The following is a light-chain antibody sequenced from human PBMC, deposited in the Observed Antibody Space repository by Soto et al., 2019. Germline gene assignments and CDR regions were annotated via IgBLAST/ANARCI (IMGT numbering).Light chain of an antibody. CDR1: QGIGSW. Sequence: DIQMTQSPSSVSASVGDRVTITCRASQGIGSWLAWFQHKPGRAPNLLIYAASSLRSGVPSRFSGSGSGTDFALTISSRQPEDFATYYCQQANSSLFTFGPGTKVDIK. V-gene: IGKV1-12*01. J-gene: IGKJ3*01. CDR3: QQANSSLFT. CDR2: AAS.